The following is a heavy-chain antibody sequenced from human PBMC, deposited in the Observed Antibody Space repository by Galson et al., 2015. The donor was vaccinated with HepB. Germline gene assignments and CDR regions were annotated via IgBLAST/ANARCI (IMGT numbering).Heavy chain of an antibody. CDR1: GFTFSSYA. Sequence: SLRLSCAASGFTFSSYAIMWVRQAPGKGLEWVSGMSDNGDNTFYADSVKGRFTISRDISKNTGYLQMNSLRFEDTAVYYCSTRSGASGWYSYFQHWGQGTLVTVSS. CDR2: MSDNGDNT. J-gene: IGHJ1*01. D-gene: IGHD6-19*01. V-gene: IGHV3-23*01. CDR3: STRSGASGWYSYFQH.